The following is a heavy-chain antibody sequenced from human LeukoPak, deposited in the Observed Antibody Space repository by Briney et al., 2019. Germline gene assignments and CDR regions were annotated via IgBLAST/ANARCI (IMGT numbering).Heavy chain of an antibody. CDR1: GDSVSSNSAA. D-gene: IGHD3-16*02. Sequence: SQTLSLTCAISGDSVSSNSAAWNWIRQSPSRGLERLGRTYYRSKWYNDYAVSVKSRITINPDTSKNQFSLQLNSVTPEDTAVYYCAREGGNTGVWGSYRYYAFDYWGQGTLVTVSS. V-gene: IGHV6-1*01. CDR2: TYYRSKWYN. J-gene: IGHJ4*02. CDR3: AREGGNTGVWGSYRYYAFDY.